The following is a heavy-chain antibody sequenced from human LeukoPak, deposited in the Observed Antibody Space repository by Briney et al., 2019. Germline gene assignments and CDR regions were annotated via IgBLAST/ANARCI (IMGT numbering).Heavy chain of an antibody. Sequence: GGSLRLSCVVSGFTFSSCAMTWVRQAPGKGLEWVSAISGGGGGTTYYAESVKGRFTTSGDNSKNTVYLQMHSLRAEDTAIYFCAKGRAGGWNGGDRWGQGTLVTVSS. D-gene: IGHD1-1*01. CDR2: ISGGGGGTT. CDR1: GFTFSSCA. J-gene: IGHJ5*02. CDR3: AKGRAGGWNGGDR. V-gene: IGHV3-23*01.